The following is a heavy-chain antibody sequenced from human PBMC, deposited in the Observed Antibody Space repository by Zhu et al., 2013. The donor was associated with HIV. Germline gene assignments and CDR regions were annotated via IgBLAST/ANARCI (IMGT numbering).Heavy chain of an antibody. J-gene: IGHJ6*02. V-gene: IGHV1-8*01. CDR2: MNPNSGNT. Sequence: QVQLVQSGAEVKKPGASVKVSCKASGYTFTSYDINWVRQATGQGLEWMGWMNPNSGNTGYAQKFQGRVTMTRNTSISTAYMELSSLRSEDTAVYYCARVWDLRGSYSRGYYYGMDVWGQGTTVTVSS. D-gene: IGHD1-26*01. CDR1: GYTFTSYD. CDR3: ARVWDLRGSYSRGYYYGMDV.